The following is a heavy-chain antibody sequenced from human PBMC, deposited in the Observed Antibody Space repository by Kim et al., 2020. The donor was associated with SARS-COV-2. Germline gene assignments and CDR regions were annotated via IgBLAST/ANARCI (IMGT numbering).Heavy chain of an antibody. CDR3: AREYGGSSRGLDY. Sequence: GGSLRLSCAASGFTFSDHWMHWVRQAPGKGLVWVSRINGDGSSTIYADSVRGRLTISRDNAKNTLSLQMNSLRVEDTAVYFCAREYGGSSRGLDYWGQGT. D-gene: IGHD2-15*01. CDR2: INGDGSST. CDR1: GFTFSDHW. V-gene: IGHV3-74*01. J-gene: IGHJ4*02.